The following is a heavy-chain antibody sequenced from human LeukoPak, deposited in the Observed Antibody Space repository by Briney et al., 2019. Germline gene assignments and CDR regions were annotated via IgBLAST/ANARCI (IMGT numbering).Heavy chain of an antibody. CDR2: IYITGST. J-gene: IGHJ5*02. D-gene: IGHD3-22*01. CDR1: GGSMSSYY. V-gene: IGHV4-4*07. Sequence: SETLSLTCTVSGGSMSSYYWSWIRQPAGKGLEWIGRIYITGSTNYNPSLKSRVTMSVHTSKNQFSLKLSSVTAADTAVYYCARSDYYDSSGYPTHLNWFDPWGQGTLVTVSS. CDR3: ARSDYYDSSGYPTHLNWFDP.